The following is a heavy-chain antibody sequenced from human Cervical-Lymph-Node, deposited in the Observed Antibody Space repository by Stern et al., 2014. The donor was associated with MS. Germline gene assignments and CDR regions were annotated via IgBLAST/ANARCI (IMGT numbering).Heavy chain of an antibody. CDR1: GYSFISHA. J-gene: IGHJ3*02. D-gene: IGHD2-15*01. V-gene: IGHV1-3*01. CDR3: ARAGYCSPSTCSDAFDI. CDR2: INGDNGNT. Sequence: QVQLVQSGAEVKDPGASVKVSCKASGYSFISHAMHWVRQAPGQTFEWMGWINGDNGNTKYSQKLQGRVTITRDKTTSTAYMELSSLTSEDTAVYYCARAGYCSPSTCSDAFDIWGQATMVTVSS.